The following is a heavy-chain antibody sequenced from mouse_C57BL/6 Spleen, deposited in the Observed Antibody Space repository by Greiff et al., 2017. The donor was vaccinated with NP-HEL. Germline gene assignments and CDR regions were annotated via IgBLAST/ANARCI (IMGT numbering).Heavy chain of an antibody. CDR3: ASAYGRAMDY. Sequence: VQLQQSGPELVKPGASVKLSCKASGYTFTDYTMHWVKQSPGQSLEWIGYFNPKNGGTSYNQKFKGKATLTVNKSSSTAYMELSSLTSEDSAVYYRASAYGRAMDYWGQGTSVTVSS. CDR1: GYTFTDYT. D-gene: IGHD1-1*01. J-gene: IGHJ4*01. V-gene: IGHV1-22*01. CDR2: FNPKNGGT.